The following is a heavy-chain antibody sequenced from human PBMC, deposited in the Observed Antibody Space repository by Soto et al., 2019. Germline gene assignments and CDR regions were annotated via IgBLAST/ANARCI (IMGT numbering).Heavy chain of an antibody. Sequence: QVQLQESGPGLVRPSQTLSLTCTVSGGSISSGDYYWSWIRQHPGRGLEWIGYVYYSGITFYTPSLKSRLTISVDTSKNQFYLRLGSVTAADTAVYYCAREMFSRTWYPGDWGQGTLVTVSS. CDR2: VYYSGIT. D-gene: IGHD6-13*01. CDR3: AREMFSRTWYPGD. CDR1: GGSISSGDYY. J-gene: IGHJ4*02. V-gene: IGHV4-31*03.